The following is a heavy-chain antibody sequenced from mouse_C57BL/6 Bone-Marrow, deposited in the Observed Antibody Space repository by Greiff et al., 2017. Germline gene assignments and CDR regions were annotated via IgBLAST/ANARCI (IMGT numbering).Heavy chain of an antibody. J-gene: IGHJ4*01. Sequence: DVQLQESGPGLVKPSQSLSLTCSVTGYSITSGYYWNWIRQFPGNKLEWMGYISYDGSNNYNPSLKNRISITRDTSKNQFFLKLNSVTTEDTATYYCARDHYYGRSRYAMDYWGQGTSVTVSS. CDR3: ARDHYYGRSRYAMDY. V-gene: IGHV3-6*01. CDR1: GYSITSGYY. D-gene: IGHD1-1*01. CDR2: ISYDGSN.